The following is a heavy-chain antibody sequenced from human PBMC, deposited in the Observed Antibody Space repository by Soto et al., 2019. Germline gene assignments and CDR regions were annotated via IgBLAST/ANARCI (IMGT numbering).Heavy chain of an antibody. V-gene: IGHV1-2*02. J-gene: IGHJ4*02. CDR3: ASRRYSSSQYYFDY. CDR2: INPNSGGT. CDR1: GYTFTGYY. Sequence: ASVKVSCKASGYTFTGYYMHWVRQAPGQGLEWMGWINPNSGGTNYAQKFQGRVTMTRDTSISTAYMELSRLRSDDTAVYYCASRRYSSSQYYFDYWGQGTLVTVSS. D-gene: IGHD6-13*01.